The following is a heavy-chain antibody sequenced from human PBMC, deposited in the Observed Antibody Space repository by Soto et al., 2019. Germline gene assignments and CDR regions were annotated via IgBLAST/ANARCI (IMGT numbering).Heavy chain of an antibody. J-gene: IGHJ5*02. D-gene: IGHD1-1*01. Sequence: GGSLRLSCAASGFNFETHDMHWVRQVTGKGLEWVAGVGTRVDRFYPDSVKGRFTISRDNAKTSVFLQMDKLRTGDTVIYYCARVRSNDFVSSPPPMFDPRGQGTLVTVSS. CDR2: VGTRVDR. CDR3: ARVRSNDFVSSPPPMFDP. CDR1: GFNFETHD. V-gene: IGHV3-13*01.